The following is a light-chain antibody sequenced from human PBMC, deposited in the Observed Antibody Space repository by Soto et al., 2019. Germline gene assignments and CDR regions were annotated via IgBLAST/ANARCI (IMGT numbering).Light chain of an antibody. V-gene: IGKV3-11*01. CDR3: QQRSNWALT. CDR2: DAI. Sequence: EIVLTQSPATLSLSPGERATLSCRASQSVSRYLAWYQQKPGQAPRLLIYDAINRATGIPARFSGSGSGTDFSLTISSLEPEDFAVYYCQQRSNWALTFGGGTKVEIK. J-gene: IGKJ4*01. CDR1: QSVSRY.